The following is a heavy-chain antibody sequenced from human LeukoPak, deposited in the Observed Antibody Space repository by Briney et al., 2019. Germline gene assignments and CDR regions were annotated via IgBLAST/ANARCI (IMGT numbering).Heavy chain of an antibody. D-gene: IGHD2-2*01. J-gene: IGHJ3*02. Sequence: PGGSLRLSCAASGFTFSSYGMHWVRQAPGKGLEWVAFIRYDGSNKYYADSVKGRFTISRDNSENTLYLQMNSLRAEDTAVYYCAKDRFVVVPAARSGSAFDIWGQGTMVTVSS. CDR1: GFTFSSYG. V-gene: IGHV3-30*02. CDR3: AKDRFVVVPAARSGSAFDI. CDR2: IRYDGSNK.